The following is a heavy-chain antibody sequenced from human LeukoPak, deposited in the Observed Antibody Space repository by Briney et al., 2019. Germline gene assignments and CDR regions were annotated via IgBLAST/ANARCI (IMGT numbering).Heavy chain of an antibody. D-gene: IGHD6-13*01. J-gene: IGHJ4*02. V-gene: IGHV3-49*03. CDR1: GFTFGDYA. CDR3: TRWGIAAVPFDY. Sequence: GGSLRLSCTASGFTFGDYAMSWFRQAPGRGLEWVGFIRSKAYGGTTEYAASVKGRFTISRDDSKSIAYLQMNSPKTEDTAVYYCTRWGIAAVPFDYWGRGTLVTVSS. CDR2: IRSKAYGGTT.